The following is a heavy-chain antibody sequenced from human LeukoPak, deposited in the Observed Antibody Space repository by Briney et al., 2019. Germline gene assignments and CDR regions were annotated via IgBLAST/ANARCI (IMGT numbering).Heavy chain of an antibody. D-gene: IGHD5-18*01. CDR1: GGSISSYY. Sequence: SETLSLTCTVSGGSISSYYWSWIRQPPGKGLEWIGYIYYSGSTNYNPSLKSRVTISVKTSKNQFSLKLSSVTAADTAVYYCARDYQGGYGDKTVDYWGQGTLVTVSS. J-gene: IGHJ4*02. CDR2: IYYSGST. CDR3: ARDYQGGYGDKTVDY. V-gene: IGHV4-59*12.